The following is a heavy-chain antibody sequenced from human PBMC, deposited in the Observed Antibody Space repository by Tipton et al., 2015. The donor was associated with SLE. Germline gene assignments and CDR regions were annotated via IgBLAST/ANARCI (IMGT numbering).Heavy chain of an antibody. Sequence: QLVQSGAEVKKPGESLKISCKGSGYSFTSYWIGWVRQMPGKGLEWMGIIYPGDSDTTYSPSFQGQVTISADKSISTAYLQWSSLKGSDTAMYYCARGSEQQLVLDAFDIWGQVTMVTVSS. D-gene: IGHD6-13*01. CDR2: IYPGDSDT. J-gene: IGHJ3*02. CDR1: GYSFTSYW. CDR3: ARGSEQQLVLDAFDI. V-gene: IGHV5-51*03.